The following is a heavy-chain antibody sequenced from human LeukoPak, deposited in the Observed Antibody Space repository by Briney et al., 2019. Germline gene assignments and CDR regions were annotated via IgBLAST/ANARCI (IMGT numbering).Heavy chain of an antibody. J-gene: IGHJ4*02. CDR1: GFNFRNYP. CDR3: VKDEGYCSSVSCSLSY. D-gene: IGHD2-2*01. CDR2: IGGNGDTT. Sequence: GGSLRLSCAASGFNFRNYPMHWVHQAPGKGLEYVSAIGGNGDTTYYEDSVKGRVTISRDNSKNTLYLQLSSLRVEDMAVYYCVKDEGYCSSVSCSLSYWGQGTLVTVSS. V-gene: IGHV3-64D*06.